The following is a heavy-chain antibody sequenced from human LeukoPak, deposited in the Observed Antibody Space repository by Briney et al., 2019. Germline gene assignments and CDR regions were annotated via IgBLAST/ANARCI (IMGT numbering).Heavy chain of an antibody. V-gene: IGHV6-1*01. CDR1: GDSVSSNSAA. Sequence: SQTLSLTCAISGDSVSSNSAAWNWIRQSPSRGLEWQGRTYYRSKWYNDYAVSVKSRITINPDTSKNQFSLQLNSVTPEDTAVYYCARGSSQIYYYDSSGYSHAFDYWGQGTLVTVSS. CDR3: ARGSSQIYYYDSSGYSHAFDY. D-gene: IGHD3-22*01. J-gene: IGHJ4*02. CDR2: TYYRSKWYN.